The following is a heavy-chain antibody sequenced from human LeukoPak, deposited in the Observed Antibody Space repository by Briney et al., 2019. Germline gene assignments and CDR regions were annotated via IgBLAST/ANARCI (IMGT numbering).Heavy chain of an antibody. CDR1: GGSISSYY. J-gene: IGHJ3*02. CDR3: ARFFAKTRAFDI. Sequence: ETLSLTCTVSGGSISSYYWSWIRQPPGKGLEWIGYIYYSESTNYNPSLKSRVTISVDTSKNQFSLKLSSVTAADTAVYYCARFFAKTRAFDIWGQGTMVTVSS. V-gene: IGHV4-59*08. CDR2: IYYSEST.